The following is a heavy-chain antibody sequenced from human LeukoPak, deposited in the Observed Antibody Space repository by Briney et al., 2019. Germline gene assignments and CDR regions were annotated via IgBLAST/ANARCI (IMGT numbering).Heavy chain of an antibody. D-gene: IGHD2/OR15-2a*01. V-gene: IGHV3-23*01. CDR1: GFTLRSYS. Sequence: PGGSLRLSCAGSGFTLRSYSMNWVRQAPGKGLEWVSTLTGGGGETSYADSVKGRFTMPRDSSNNKVFLQMNNVKPEDTAVYYCARCPLEGYEGNYFLYYFDSWGQGTQVTVSS. CDR2: LTGGGGET. CDR3: ARCPLEGYEGNYFLYYFDS. J-gene: IGHJ4*02.